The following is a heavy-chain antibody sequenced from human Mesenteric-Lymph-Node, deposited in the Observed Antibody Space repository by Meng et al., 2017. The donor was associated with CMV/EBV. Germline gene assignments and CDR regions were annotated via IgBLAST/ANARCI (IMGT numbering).Heavy chain of an antibody. Sequence: LDCTCSGGSISSCYWCWIRQRPGKGLEWIVCLSCSGSTNYDPALQGRVHISVDTSKNQFSPKLSSVTAADTAVYYCASRKWDYWYFDLWGRGTLVTVSS. D-gene: IGHD1-26*01. J-gene: IGHJ2*01. CDR2: LSCSGST. V-gene: IGHV4-59*01. CDR1: GGSISSCY. CDR3: ASRKWDYWYFDL.